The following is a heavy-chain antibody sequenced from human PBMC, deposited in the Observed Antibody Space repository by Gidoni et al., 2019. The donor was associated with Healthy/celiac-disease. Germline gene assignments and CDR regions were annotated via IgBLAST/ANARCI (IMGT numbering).Heavy chain of an antibody. CDR3: ARGDDRSSGGFDP. Sequence: EVQLVESGGGLVQPEGSRRLSCAASGFAFSSYAMHWVRQAKGKGLEWVSAIGTAGDTYYPGSVKGRFTISRENAKNSLYLQMNSLRAGDTAVYYCARGDDRSSGGFDPWGQGTLVTVSS. CDR2: IGTAGDT. V-gene: IGHV3-13*01. D-gene: IGHD2-15*01. CDR1: GFAFSSYA. J-gene: IGHJ5*02.